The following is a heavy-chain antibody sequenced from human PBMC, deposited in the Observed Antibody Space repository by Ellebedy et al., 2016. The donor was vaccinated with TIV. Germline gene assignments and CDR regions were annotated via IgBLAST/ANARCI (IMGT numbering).Heavy chain of an antibody. Sequence: MPSETLSLTCTVSGGSIRSSTFYWGWIRQPPGKGLEWIGSIFYGGSSSYNPSFKSRLTISIDAAKNQFSLILTSVVAADAAMYFCATQPQYCTGGSCYSPFDYWGQGALVAVSS. V-gene: IGHV4-39*01. CDR2: IFYGGSS. J-gene: IGHJ4*02. D-gene: IGHD2-15*01. CDR3: ATQPQYCTGGSCYSPFDY. CDR1: GGSIRSSTFY.